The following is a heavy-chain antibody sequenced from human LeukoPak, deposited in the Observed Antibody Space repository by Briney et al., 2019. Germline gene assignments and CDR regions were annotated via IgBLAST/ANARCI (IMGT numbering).Heavy chain of an antibody. CDR3: ARHQRGYSSSWYVKNYYFDY. V-gene: IGHV4-34*01. J-gene: IGHJ4*02. CDR1: GGSFSGYY. D-gene: IGHD6-13*01. CDR2: INHSGST. Sequence: SETLSLTCAVYGGSFSGYYWSWIRQPPGKGLEWIGEINHSGSTNYNPSIKSRLTISVDTSKNQFSLKLSSVTAADTAVYYCARHQRGYSSSWYVKNYYFDYWGQGTLVTVSS.